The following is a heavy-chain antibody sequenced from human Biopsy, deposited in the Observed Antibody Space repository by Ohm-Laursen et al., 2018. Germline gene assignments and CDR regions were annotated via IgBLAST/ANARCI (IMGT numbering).Heavy chain of an antibody. CDR3: ARDRIGGRGDPPDH. J-gene: IGHJ4*02. D-gene: IGHD3-10*01. V-gene: IGHV1-46*01. CDR1: GYTFITYY. Sequence: ASVKVSCKAFGYTFITYYVNWVRQAPGQGLEWMGKFNPSGGSTSYAQKFQGRVTMTRDTSTTTVYMELSSLRSEDTAVYYCARDRIGGRGDPPDHWGQGTLVTVSS. CDR2: FNPSGGST.